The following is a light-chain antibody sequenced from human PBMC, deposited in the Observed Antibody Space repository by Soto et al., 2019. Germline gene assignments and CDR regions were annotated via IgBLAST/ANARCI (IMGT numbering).Light chain of an antibody. V-gene: IGKV3-20*01. CDR3: QQYGSSPLYT. J-gene: IGKJ2*01. CDR2: GAS. Sequence: EIVLTQSPGTLSLSPGERATLSCRASQSVSSSYLSWYQQKPGQAPRLLIYGASSSATGIPDRFSGSGSGTDFTLTISRLEPEHFAVYYCQQYGSSPLYTFGQGTKLEIK. CDR1: QSVSSSY.